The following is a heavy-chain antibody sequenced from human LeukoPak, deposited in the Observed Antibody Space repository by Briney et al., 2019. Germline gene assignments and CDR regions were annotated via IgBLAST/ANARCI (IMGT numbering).Heavy chain of an antibody. Sequence: SETLSLTCTVSGGSISSRTYYWAWIRQPPGKGLEWIGSVYHVGTTYYNPSLKSRVTISVDTSKNQFPLKLSSVTAADTAVYYCARARSSSWKLFDYWGQGTLVTVSS. D-gene: IGHD6-13*01. CDR3: ARARSSSWKLFDY. CDR1: GGSISSRTYY. CDR2: VYHVGTT. V-gene: IGHV4-39*06. J-gene: IGHJ4*02.